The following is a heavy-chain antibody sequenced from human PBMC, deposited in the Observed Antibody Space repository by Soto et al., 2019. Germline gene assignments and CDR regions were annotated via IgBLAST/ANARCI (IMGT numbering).Heavy chain of an antibody. CDR1: GFTISSYW. J-gene: IGHJ4*02. Sequence: EVQLVESGGGLVQPGGSLRLSCAASGFTISSYWMSWVRQAPGKGPEWVANIKEDGSEKYYVDSVKGRFTISRDNAKNSLYLQMNSLRADDTALYYCANGGKNFDYWGQGPLVTVSS. D-gene: IGHD3-16*01. V-gene: IGHV3-7*05. CDR2: IKEDGSEK. CDR3: ANGGKNFDY.